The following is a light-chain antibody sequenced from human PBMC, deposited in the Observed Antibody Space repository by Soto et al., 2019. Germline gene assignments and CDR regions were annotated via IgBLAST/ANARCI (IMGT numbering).Light chain of an antibody. J-gene: IGLJ3*02. CDR2: DNN. V-gene: IGLV1-51*01. Sequence: QSVLTQPPSVSAAPGLKVTISCSGSSSNIGNNYVSWYQQLPGTAPKLLIYDNNKRPSGIPDRFSGSKSGTSATLGITGLQTGDEADYYCGTWDSSLSALVFGGGTKLTVL. CDR1: SSNIGNNY. CDR3: GTWDSSLSALV.